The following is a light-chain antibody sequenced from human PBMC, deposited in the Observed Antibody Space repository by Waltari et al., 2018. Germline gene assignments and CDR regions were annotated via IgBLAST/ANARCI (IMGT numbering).Light chain of an antibody. V-gene: IGKV1-5*03. Sequence: DIQMTKSPSTLSASVGDRVTITCRASQSISSWLAWYQQKPGKAPKLLIYKASSLESGVPSRFSGSGSGTEFTLTISSLQPDDFATFYCQQYYSYPWTFGQGTKVEIK. J-gene: IGKJ1*01. CDR3: QQYYSYPWT. CDR1: QSISSW. CDR2: KAS.